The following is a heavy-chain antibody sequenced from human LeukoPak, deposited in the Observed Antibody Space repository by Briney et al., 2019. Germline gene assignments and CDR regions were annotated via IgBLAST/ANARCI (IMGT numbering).Heavy chain of an antibody. Sequence: PGGSLRLSCAASGFTFSASTIHWVRQTSGKGLEWVGRIRGKAHNYATTHAASVEGRFAISRDDSKNTAYLQMNSLKTEDTAVYFCLHYDSGNSYINDYWGQGTLVTVSS. D-gene: IGHD3-10*01. CDR3: LHYDSGNSYINDY. J-gene: IGHJ4*02. CDR2: IRGKAHNYAT. V-gene: IGHV3-73*01. CDR1: GFTFSAST.